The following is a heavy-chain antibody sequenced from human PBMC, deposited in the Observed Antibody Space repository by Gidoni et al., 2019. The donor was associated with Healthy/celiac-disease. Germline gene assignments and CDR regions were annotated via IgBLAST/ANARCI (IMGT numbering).Heavy chain of an antibody. V-gene: IGHV1-46*01. CDR2: INPSGGST. J-gene: IGHJ6*02. Sequence: QVQLVQSGAEVKKPGASGKVSSKASGYTFTSYYMHWVRQAPGQGLEWMGIINPSGGSTSYAQTFQGRVTMTRDTSTSTVYMELSSLRSEDTAVYYCATDRGYSSSGYGMDVWGQGTTVTVSS. CDR1: GYTFTSYY. D-gene: IGHD6-6*01. CDR3: ATDRGYSSSGYGMDV.